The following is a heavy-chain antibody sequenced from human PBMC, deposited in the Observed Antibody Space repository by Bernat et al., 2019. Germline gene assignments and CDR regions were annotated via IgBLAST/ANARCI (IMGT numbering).Heavy chain of an antibody. Sequence: QLQLQESGPGLVKPSETLSLTCTVSGGSISSSSYYWGWIRQPPGKGLEWIGSIYYSGSTYYHPSLKSRVTISVDTSKNQFSLELSSVTAADTTVYYCAAYYYNSSGYAFFQNMNDYWGQGTLVTVSS. J-gene: IGHJ4*02. CDR2: IYYSGST. D-gene: IGHD3-22*01. CDR3: AAYYYNSSGYAFFQNMNDY. CDR1: GGSISSSSYY. V-gene: IGHV4-39*01.